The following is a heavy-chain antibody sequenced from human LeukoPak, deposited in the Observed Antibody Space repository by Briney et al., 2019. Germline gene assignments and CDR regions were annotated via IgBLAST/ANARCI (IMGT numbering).Heavy chain of an antibody. CDR1: GFTFSSYG. CDR3: AKDGGNYYDSSGYSDFDY. V-gene: IGHV3-23*01. D-gene: IGHD3-22*01. J-gene: IGHJ4*02. Sequence: AGGSLRLSCAASGFTFSSYGMSWVRQAPGKGLEWVSAISGSGGSTYYADSVKGRFTISRDNSKNTLYLQMNSLRAEDTAVYYCAKDGGNYYDSSGYSDFDYWGQGTLVTVSS. CDR2: ISGSGGST.